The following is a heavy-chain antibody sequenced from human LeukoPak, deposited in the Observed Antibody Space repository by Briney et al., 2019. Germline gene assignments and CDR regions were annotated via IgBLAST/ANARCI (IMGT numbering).Heavy chain of an antibody. J-gene: IGHJ5*02. V-gene: IGHV4-30-4*01. CDR1: GGSISSGDYY. D-gene: IGHD3-16*02. CDR3: ARVDYVWGSYPGWFDP. CDR2: IYYSGST. Sequence: TLSLTCTVSGGSISSGDYYWSWVRQPPGRGMEWIGYIYYSGSTYYNPSLKSRVTISVDTSKNQFSLKLSSVTAADTAVYYCARVDYVWGSYPGWFDPWGQGTLVTVSS.